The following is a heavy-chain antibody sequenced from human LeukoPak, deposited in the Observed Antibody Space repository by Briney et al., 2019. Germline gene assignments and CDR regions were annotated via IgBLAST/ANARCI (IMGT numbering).Heavy chain of an antibody. CDR2: IIPIFGTA. D-gene: IGHD6-6*01. J-gene: IGHJ6*03. V-gene: IGHV1-69*05. Sequence: SVKVSCKASGGTFSSYAISWVRQAPGQGLEWMGGIIPIFGTANYAQKFQGRVTITTDEFTSTAYMELSSLRSEDTAVYYCARTYSSSKRGYYYYYMDVWGKGTTVTVSS. CDR3: ARTYSSSKRGYYYYYMDV. CDR1: GGTFSSYA.